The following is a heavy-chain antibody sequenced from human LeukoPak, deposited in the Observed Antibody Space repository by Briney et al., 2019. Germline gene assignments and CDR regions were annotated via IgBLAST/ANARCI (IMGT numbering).Heavy chain of an antibody. CDR2: INSDGSST. J-gene: IGHJ6*03. CDR1: GFTFSSYW. D-gene: IGHD7-27*01. Sequence: GGSLRLSCAASGFTFSSYWMHWVRQAPGKGLVWVSRINSDGSSTSYADSVKGRFTISRDNAKNSLYLQMNSLRAEDTALYYCARDGLTGEGYYYYYMDVWGKGTTVTVSS. CDR3: ARDGLTGEGYYYYYMDV. V-gene: IGHV3-74*01.